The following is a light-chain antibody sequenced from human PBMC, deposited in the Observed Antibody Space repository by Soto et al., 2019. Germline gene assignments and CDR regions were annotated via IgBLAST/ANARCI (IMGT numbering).Light chain of an antibody. CDR1: SSNIGGNS. Sequence: QSVLTQPPSVSAAPGQKVTISCSGSSSNIGGNSVYWYQQLPGTAPKLLIYDDNNRPSGIPDRFSGSKAGTSATLGITGFQTGDEADYYCGSWDSSLSAYVFGTGTKLTVL. V-gene: IGLV1-51*01. CDR2: DDN. CDR3: GSWDSSLSAYV. J-gene: IGLJ1*01.